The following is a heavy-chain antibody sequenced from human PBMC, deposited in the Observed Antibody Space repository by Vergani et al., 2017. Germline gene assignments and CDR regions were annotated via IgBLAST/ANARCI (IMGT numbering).Heavy chain of an antibody. D-gene: IGHD1-26*01. J-gene: IGHJ6*03. V-gene: IGHV3-15*01. Sequence: EVQLVESGGGLVKPGGSLRLSCAASGFTFSNAWMSWVRQAPGKGLEWVGRIKSKTDGGTTDYAAPVKGRFTISRDNSKNTLYLQMNSLRAEDTAVYYCARGVPIVGEKGSVLQHDYYYYYMDVWGKGP. CDR3: ARGVPIVGEKGSVLQHDYYYYYMDV. CDR2: IKSKTDGGTT. CDR1: GFTFSNAW.